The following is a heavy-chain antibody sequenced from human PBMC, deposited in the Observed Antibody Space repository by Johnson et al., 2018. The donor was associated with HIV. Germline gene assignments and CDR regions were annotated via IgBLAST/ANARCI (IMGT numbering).Heavy chain of an antibody. D-gene: IGHD6-6*01. CDR3: AKDRKLVRWLAVADAFDI. Sequence: QVQLLESGGGLVQPGGSLRLSCAASGVTCSSDAMSWVRQAPGTGLERVAVIPFDGSNKYYADHVKGGFPFSRDNSKNTLDLQMNSRRAEDTAVYYGAKDRKLVRWLAVADAFDIWGQGTMVTVSS. J-gene: IGHJ3*02. V-gene: IGHV3-30*18. CDR1: GVTCSSDA. CDR2: IPFDGSNK.